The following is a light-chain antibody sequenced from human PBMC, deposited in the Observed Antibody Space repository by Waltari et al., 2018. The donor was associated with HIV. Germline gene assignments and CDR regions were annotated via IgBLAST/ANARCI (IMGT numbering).Light chain of an antibody. CDR3: ATWDDNLNGWV. J-gene: IGLJ3*02. Sequence: QSVLTQPPSASGTPGQRVTISCSGASSNIGSNTVNWYQQLPGTAPQLLIYSNKQRPSGVPDRCSGSKSGTSASLAISGLQSEDEADYYCATWDDNLNGWVFGGGTKLTVL. CDR1: SSNIGSNT. CDR2: SNK. V-gene: IGLV1-44*01.